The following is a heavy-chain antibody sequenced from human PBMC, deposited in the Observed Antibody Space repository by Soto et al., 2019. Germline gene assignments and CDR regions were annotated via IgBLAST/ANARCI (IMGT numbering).Heavy chain of an antibody. V-gene: IGHV3-23*01. CDR2: ISGSGFKK. D-gene: IGHD1-26*01. J-gene: IGHJ5*02. Sequence: LRLSCAASGFIFENFGMSWVRQAPGKGLEWTSSISGSGFKKYYADSVKGRFTISRDNSKSTVYLELNNLSAEDTAVYHCAKNQGVELVPLATVDWFDPWGQGSVVTVSS. CDR3: AKNQGVELVPLATVDWFDP. CDR1: GFIFENFG.